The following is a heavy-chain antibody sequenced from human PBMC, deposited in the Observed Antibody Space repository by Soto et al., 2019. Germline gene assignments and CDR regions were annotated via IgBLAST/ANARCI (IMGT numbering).Heavy chain of an antibody. Sequence: EVQLLESGGGLVQPGESLRLSCAVSGFTFNNYAMSWVRQAPGKGLEWVSIISGTGDATYYADSVKGRFTISRDNSKNTLYLQMNGLRAEDTAIYYCAKLGSSKNLDTWGQGTLVTVSS. CDR3: AKLGSSKNLDT. CDR1: GFTFNNYA. CDR2: ISGTGDAT. D-gene: IGHD3-16*01. V-gene: IGHV3-23*01. J-gene: IGHJ5*02.